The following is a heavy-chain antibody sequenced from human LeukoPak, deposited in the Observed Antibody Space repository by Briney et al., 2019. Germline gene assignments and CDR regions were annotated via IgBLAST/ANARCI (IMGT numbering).Heavy chain of an antibody. D-gene: IGHD3-22*01. CDR3: ARGDYYDSSGYYHDAFDI. Sequence: PGGSLRLSCAASGFTFSSYEMNWVRQAPGKGLEWVSSISSSSSYIYYADSVKGRFTISRDNAKNSLYLQMNSLRAEDTAVYYCARGDYYDSSGYYHDAFDIWGQGTMVTVSS. V-gene: IGHV3-21*01. J-gene: IGHJ3*02. CDR2: ISSSSSYI. CDR1: GFTFSSYE.